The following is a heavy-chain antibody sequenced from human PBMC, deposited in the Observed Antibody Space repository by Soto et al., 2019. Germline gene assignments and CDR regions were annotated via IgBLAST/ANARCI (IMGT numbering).Heavy chain of an antibody. Sequence: LSLPCAASGFTFSSYAMSWVRQAPGKGLEWVSAISGSGGSTYYADSVKGRFTISRDNSKNTLYLQMNSLRAEDTAVYYCAKSGGGSGWYLGLDWFDPWGQGTLVTVSS. V-gene: IGHV3-23*01. CDR1: GFTFSSYA. CDR3: AKSGGGSGWYLGLDWFDP. J-gene: IGHJ5*02. CDR2: ISGSGGST. D-gene: IGHD6-19*01.